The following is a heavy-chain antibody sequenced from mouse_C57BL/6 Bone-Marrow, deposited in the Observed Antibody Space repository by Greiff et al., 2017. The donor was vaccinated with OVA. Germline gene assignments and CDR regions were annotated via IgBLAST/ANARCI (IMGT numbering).Heavy chain of an antibody. CDR3: ARDAYGSSRFYYAMDY. CDR1: GYTFTGYW. D-gene: IGHD1-1*01. Sequence: QVQLQQSGAELMKPGASVKLSCKATGYTFTGYWIEWVKQRPGHGLEWIGEILPGSGSTNYNEKFKGKATFTADPSSNTAYMQLSSLTTEDSAIYYGARDAYGSSRFYYAMDYWGQGTSVTVSS. V-gene: IGHV1-9*01. CDR2: ILPGSGST. J-gene: IGHJ4*01.